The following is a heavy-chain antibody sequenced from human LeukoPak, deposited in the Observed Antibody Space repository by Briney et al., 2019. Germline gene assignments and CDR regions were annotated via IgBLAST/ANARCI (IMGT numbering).Heavy chain of an antibody. V-gene: IGHV3-21*01. CDR3: ARDLGYDFWSGYFFHYFDY. Sequence: PGGSLRLSCAASGFTFSSYSMNWVRQAPGKGLEWVSSISSSSSYIYYADSVKGRFTISRDNAKNSLYLQMNSLRAEDTAVYYCARDLGYDFWSGYFFHYFDYWGQGTLVTVSS. J-gene: IGHJ4*02. CDR2: ISSSSSYI. D-gene: IGHD3-3*01. CDR1: GFTFSSYS.